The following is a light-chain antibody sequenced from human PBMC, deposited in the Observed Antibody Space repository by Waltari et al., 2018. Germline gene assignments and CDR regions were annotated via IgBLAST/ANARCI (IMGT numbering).Light chain of an antibody. CDR2: DAS. CDR1: ESIGRT. Sequence: EIVLTQSPGTLSLSPGARATLSCRASESIGRTLAWYQQKPGQPPRLLVYDASSRATGIPGRFSGSGSGTDFSLTISRLEPEDFAVYYCQKYGTRPATFGQGTKVEIK. V-gene: IGKV3-20*01. CDR3: QKYGTRPAT. J-gene: IGKJ1*01.